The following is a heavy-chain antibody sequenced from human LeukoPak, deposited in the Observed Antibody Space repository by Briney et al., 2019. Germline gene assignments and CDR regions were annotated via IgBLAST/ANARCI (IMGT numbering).Heavy chain of an antibody. V-gene: IGHV4-38-2*01. J-gene: IGHJ4*02. CDR2: IYYSGST. Sequence: SDTLSLTCAVSGYSICTSNYWAWIRQPPGKGLEWIGSIYYSGSTYYNPSLESRVTISVDTSKNQFSLKLSSVTAADTAVYYCARRGTSVRYWGQGTLVTVSS. D-gene: IGHD2-15*01. CDR3: ARRGTSVRY. CDR1: GYSICTSNY.